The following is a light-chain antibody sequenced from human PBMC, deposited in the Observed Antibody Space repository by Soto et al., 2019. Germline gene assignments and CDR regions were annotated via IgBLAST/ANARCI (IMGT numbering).Light chain of an antibody. CDR3: SSYSISTAYL. Sequence: QSVLTQPASMSGSPGQSITISCTGTSSDVGGYDYVSWYQLHPGKAPKLMVFEVSNRPSGVSYRFSGSKSGNTASPTISGLQAEDEADYFCSSYSISTAYLFGTGTKV. V-gene: IGLV2-14*01. CDR1: SSDVGGYDY. CDR2: EVS. J-gene: IGLJ1*01.